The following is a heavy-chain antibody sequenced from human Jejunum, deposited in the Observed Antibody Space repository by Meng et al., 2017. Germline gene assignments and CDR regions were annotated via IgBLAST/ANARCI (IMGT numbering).Heavy chain of an antibody. CDR3: ASTPMFSPSCLPN. CDR2: IIGDGSGA. Sequence: GESLKISCAASGFTFSSYWMHWVRQAQGKGLVWVSRIIGDGSGANYAHSVKGRFTVSRDNANNTLYLRMSILRAEDTAVYYCASTPMFSPSCLPNWGQGTPVTVSS. J-gene: IGHJ4*01. D-gene: IGHD3-10*02. CDR1: GFTFSSYW. V-gene: IGHV3-74*01.